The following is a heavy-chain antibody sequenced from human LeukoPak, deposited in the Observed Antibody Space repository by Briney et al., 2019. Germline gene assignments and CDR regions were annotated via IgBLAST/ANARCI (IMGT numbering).Heavy chain of an antibody. V-gene: IGHV3-7*01. CDR3: ARDGASFDQ. CDR2: INQDGSEK. Sequence: GGSLRLSCEASGFSLINYWMSWVRQAPGMGLEWVANINQDGSEKYYVESLKGRFTISRDNPKNSLYLQMNNLRAEDTAVYYCARDGASFDQWGQGTLVTVSS. CDR1: GFSLINYW. J-gene: IGHJ4*02.